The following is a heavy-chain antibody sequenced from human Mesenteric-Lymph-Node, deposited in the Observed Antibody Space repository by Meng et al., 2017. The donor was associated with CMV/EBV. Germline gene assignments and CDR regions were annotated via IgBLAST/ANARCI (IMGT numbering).Heavy chain of an antibody. CDR2: IIPMLGVA. J-gene: IGHJ1*01. CDR1: FKSYS. D-gene: IGHD2-2*02. CDR3: AREYCSGTSCYTGNFQH. Sequence: FKSYSVSWVRQAPGQGLEWMGRIIPMLGVAYYAQKFQGRVTISADKSTNTAYMELSSLTSEDTAVYYCAREYCSGTSCYTGNFQHWGQGTLVTVSS. V-gene: IGHV1-69*02.